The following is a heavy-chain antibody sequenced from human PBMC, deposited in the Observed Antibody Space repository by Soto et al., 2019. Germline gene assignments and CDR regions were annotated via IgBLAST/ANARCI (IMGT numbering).Heavy chain of an antibody. CDR3: AGRSTVTYDY. CDR2: FYYSQST. J-gene: IGHJ4*02. CDR1: GGSLTSNSYY. Sequence: SETLSLTCTVSGGSLTSNSYYWGWIRQPPGKGLEWIGSFYYSQSTYFNPSLKSRVTISVETSKNQYSLKLSAVTAADTAVYYCAGRSTVTYDYWGQGILVTVSS. V-gene: IGHV4-39*01. D-gene: IGHD4-17*01.